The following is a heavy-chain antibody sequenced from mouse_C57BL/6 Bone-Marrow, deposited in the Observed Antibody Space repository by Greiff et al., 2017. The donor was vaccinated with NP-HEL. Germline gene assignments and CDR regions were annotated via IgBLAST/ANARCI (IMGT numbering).Heavy chain of an antibody. CDR1: GFPITSGYY. J-gene: IGHJ1*03. V-gene: IGHV12-3*01. Sequence: VQVVESGPGLVKPSQSLFLTCSITGFPITSGYYWIWIRQSPGKPLEWMGYITHSGETFYNPSLQSPISITRETSKNPFFLQLNAVTTEDTAMYYCAGAPYDGSSWDWYFDVWGTGTTVTVSS. D-gene: IGHD1-1*01. CDR2: ITHSGET. CDR3: AGAPYDGSSWDWYFDV.